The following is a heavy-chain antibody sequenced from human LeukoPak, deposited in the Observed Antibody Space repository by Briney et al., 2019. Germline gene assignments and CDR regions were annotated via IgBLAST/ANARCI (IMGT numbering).Heavy chain of an antibody. CDR3: ARIYCSSTNCYRHFDY. D-gene: IGHD2-2*01. J-gene: IGHJ4*02. CDR2: MKQYGSEK. V-gene: IGHV3-7*01. CDR1: GFTFGTYW. Sequence: GGSLRLACTASGFTFGTYWITWVRQAPGKVLEWVANMKQYGSEKYYVDSVKGRFTISRDNAKNSLYLQMNSLRAEDTAVYYCARIYCSSTNCYRHFDYWGQGTLVTVSS.